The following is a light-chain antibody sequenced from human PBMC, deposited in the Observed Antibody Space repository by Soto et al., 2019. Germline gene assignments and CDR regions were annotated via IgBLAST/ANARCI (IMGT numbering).Light chain of an antibody. V-gene: IGLV2-11*01. Sequence: QSALTQPRSVSGSPGKSGTISCTGTSSDVGGYNYVSWYQQHPGKAPKLMIYDVSKRPSGVPDRFSGSKSGNTASLTISGLQAEDDADYYCCSDAGSYSLYVFGTGTKLTVL. CDR2: DVS. CDR1: SSDVGGYNY. CDR3: CSDAGSYSLYV. J-gene: IGLJ1*01.